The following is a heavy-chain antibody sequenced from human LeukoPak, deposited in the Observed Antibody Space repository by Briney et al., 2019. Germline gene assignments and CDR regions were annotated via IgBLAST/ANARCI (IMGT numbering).Heavy chain of an antibody. CDR1: GFTFSGFW. CDR2: INSDGSEG. D-gene: IGHD6-6*01. CDR3: ARSSYSSSSSA. J-gene: IGHJ3*01. V-gene: IGHV3-7*03. Sequence: PGGSLRLSCAVSGFTFSGFWTSWSRQAPGKGLEWVASINSDGSEGYYADVVKGRFTISRDNAKNSLYLQINSLRAEDTAVYYCARSSYSSSSSAWGQGTMVTVSS.